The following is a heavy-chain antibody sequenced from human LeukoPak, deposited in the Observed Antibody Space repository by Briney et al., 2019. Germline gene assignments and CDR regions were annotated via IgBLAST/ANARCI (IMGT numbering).Heavy chain of an antibody. D-gene: IGHD6-6*01. CDR2: IIPIFGTA. CDR3: ARSPSIADPYFDY. CDR1: GGTFSSYA. V-gene: IGHV1-69*13. Sequence: SVKVSCKASGGTFSSYAISWVRQAPGQGLEWMGGIIPIFGTANYAQKFQGRVTITADESTSTAYMELSSLRSEDTAVYYCARSPSIADPYFDYWGQGTLVTVSS. J-gene: IGHJ4*02.